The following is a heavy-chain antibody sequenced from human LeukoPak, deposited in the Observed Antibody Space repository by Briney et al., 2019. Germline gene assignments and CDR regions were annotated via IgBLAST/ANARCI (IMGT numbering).Heavy chain of an antibody. Sequence: SETLSLTCAVYGGSFSDYYWSWIRQPPGKGLEWIGEINHSGNTNYNASFKSRAPISVDTSRTQFSLKRSSVTAAERAVYFCARVNWNDVLFTWGAGTLVTVSS. CDR1: GGSFSDYY. V-gene: IGHV4-34*01. D-gene: IGHD1-1*01. CDR3: ARVNWNDVLFT. J-gene: IGHJ4*02. CDR2: INHSGNT.